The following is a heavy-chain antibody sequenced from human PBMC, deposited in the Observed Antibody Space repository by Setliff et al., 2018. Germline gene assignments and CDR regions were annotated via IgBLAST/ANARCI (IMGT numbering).Heavy chain of an antibody. CDR3: ARASRFGTVKWRGDYYMDV. CDR1: GYTFTTYT. V-gene: IGHV7-4-1*02. J-gene: IGHJ6*03. CDR2: NNTNTGNP. Sequence: ASVKVSCKASGYTFTTYTMNWVRQAPGQGLEWMGWNNTNTGNPTYAQGFTGRFVFSLDTSVNTPYLQISSLKSEDSAVYYCARASRFGTVKWRGDYYMDVWGKGTTVTVSS. D-gene: IGHD3-10*01.